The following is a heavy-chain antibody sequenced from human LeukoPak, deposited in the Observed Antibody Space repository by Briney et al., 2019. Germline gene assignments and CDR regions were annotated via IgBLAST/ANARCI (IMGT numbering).Heavy chain of an antibody. D-gene: IGHD3-3*01. CDR3: AITIFGDYYYMDG. CDR2: ISALNGKT. CDR1: LYTFTSYV. Sequence: AAVTVSFKASLYTFTSYVISSVRQAGGQRGEWMGWISALNGKTKYAQKLHGRVTMTTDTSTSPAYMYVRKLTSGDTDGYYCAITIFGDYYYMDGWGKASTVTVSS. J-gene: IGHJ6*03. V-gene: IGHV1-18*01.